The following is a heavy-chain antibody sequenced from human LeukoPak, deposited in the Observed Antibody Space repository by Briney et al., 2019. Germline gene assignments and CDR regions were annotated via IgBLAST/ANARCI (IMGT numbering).Heavy chain of an antibody. Sequence: PGGSLRLSCAASGFTFSSCGFNWVRQAPGKGLEWVSSIGPTGTDRYYAGSVRGRFTISRDNAKNSMYLQTDSLRDEDTAVYYCATETIGRHYDYWGQGTLLTVSS. CDR2: IGPTGTDR. CDR3: ATETIGRHYDY. CDR1: GFTFSSCG. J-gene: IGHJ4*02. D-gene: IGHD1-14*01. V-gene: IGHV3-21*01.